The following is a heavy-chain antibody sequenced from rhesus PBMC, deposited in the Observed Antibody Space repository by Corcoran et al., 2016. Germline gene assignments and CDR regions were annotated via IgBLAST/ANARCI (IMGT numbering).Heavy chain of an antibody. CDR1: GYTFTEYY. Sequence: QVHLVQSGAEVKKPGSSVKVSCKASGYTFTEYYIHWVRQAPGPGLEWMGDINPKTVDTNYAQQFQGRVTMTRDTSTTTVYMELSSLRSEDTAVYYCERDPTVPTNHWGQGVLVTVSS. D-gene: IGHD4-23*01. CDR2: INPKTVDT. V-gene: IGHV1-138*01. CDR3: ERDPTVPTNH. J-gene: IGHJ4*01.